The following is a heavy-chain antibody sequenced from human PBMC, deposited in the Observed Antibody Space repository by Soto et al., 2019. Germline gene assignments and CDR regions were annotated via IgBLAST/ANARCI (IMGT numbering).Heavy chain of an antibody. CDR3: ARDLDPYDSTGTWFDP. D-gene: IGHD2-15*01. Sequence: KQSQTLSLTCAISGDSVSSNSAAWNWIRQSPSRGLEWLGRTYYRSKWYNDYAVSVKSRITINPDTSKNQFSLQLNSVTPEDTAVYYCARDLDPYDSTGTWFDPWGQGTLVTVSS. CDR1: GDSVSSNSAA. J-gene: IGHJ5*02. V-gene: IGHV6-1*01. CDR2: TYYRSKWYN.